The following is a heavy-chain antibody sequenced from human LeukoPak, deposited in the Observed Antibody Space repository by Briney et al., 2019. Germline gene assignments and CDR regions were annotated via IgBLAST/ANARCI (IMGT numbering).Heavy chain of an antibody. J-gene: IGHJ4*02. CDR2: IYYSGST. CDR3: ARVTSSSWYMGVDY. D-gene: IGHD6-13*01. V-gene: IGHV4-31*03. CDR1: GGSISSGGYY. Sequence: SETLSLTCTVSGGSISSGGYYWSWIRQHPGKGLEWIGYIYYSGSTYYNPSLKSRVTISVDTSKNQFSLKLSSVTAADTAVYYCARVTSSSWYMGVDYWGQGTLVTVSS.